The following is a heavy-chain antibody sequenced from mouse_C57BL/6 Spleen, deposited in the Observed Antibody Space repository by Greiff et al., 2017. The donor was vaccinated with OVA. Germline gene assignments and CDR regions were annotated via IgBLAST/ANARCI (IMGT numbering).Heavy chain of an antibody. D-gene: IGHD1-1*01. J-gene: IGHJ3*01. Sequence: QVQLQQPGAELVRPGSSVKLSCKASGYTFTSYWMHWVKQRPIQGLEWIGNIDPSDSETHYNQKFKDKATLTVDKSSSTAYMQLSRLTSEDSAFYYCASSGYGSSYFAYWGQGTLVTVSA. CDR3: ASSGYGSSYFAY. V-gene: IGHV1-52*01. CDR1: GYTFTSYW. CDR2: IDPSDSET.